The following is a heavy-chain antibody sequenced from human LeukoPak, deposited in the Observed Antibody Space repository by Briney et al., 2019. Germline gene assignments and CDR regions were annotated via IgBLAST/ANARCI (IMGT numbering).Heavy chain of an antibody. J-gene: IGHJ5*02. CDR3: ARDSYYSSGYYYLFDP. Sequence: SGGSLRLFCAASGFTFRSNYMRWVRQSTGKGLEGLSVIYSGGRTYYPDSVTGRFTICRDNSKNMLYIQMNSLRAEDTAVYYCARDSYYSSGYYYLFDPWGQGTLVTVFS. V-gene: IGHV3-66*02. D-gene: IGHD3-22*01. CDR2: IYSGGRT. CDR1: GFTFRSNY.